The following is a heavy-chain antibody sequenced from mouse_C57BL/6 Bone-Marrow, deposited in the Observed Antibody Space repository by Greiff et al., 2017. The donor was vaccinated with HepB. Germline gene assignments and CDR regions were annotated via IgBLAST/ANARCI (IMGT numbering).Heavy chain of an antibody. D-gene: IGHD1-1*01. CDR3: ARGRITTVVAPFAY. J-gene: IGHJ3*01. Sequence: QVQLQQPGAELVKPGASVKLSCKASGYTFTSYWMHWVKQRPGQGLEWIGMIHPNSGSTNYNEKFKSKATLTVDKSSSTAYMQLSSLTSEDSAVYYCARGRITTVVAPFAYWGQGTLVTVSA. CDR2: IHPNSGST. V-gene: IGHV1-64*01. CDR1: GYTFTSYW.